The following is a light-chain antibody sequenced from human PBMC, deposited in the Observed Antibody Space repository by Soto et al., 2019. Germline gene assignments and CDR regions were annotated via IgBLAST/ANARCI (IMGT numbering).Light chain of an antibody. CDR3: HQYNNWPPWT. V-gene: IGKV3-15*01. CDR2: DAS. J-gene: IGKJ1*01. Sequence: ITQSPSTLSASVGDRVTITCRASRGISSNLAWYQQKPGQAPRLLIYDASTRATGIPARFSGSGSGTEFTLTISSLQSEDFAVYYCHQYNNWPPWTFGQGTKVDIK. CDR1: RGISSN.